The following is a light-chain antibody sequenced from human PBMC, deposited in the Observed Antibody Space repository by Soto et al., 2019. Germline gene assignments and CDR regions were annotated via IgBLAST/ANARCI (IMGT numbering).Light chain of an antibody. CDR1: SGSIGSNS. CDR2: EDD. CDR3: QSYDTNPVL. J-gene: IGLJ2*01. V-gene: IGLV6-57*04. Sequence: NFMLTQPHSVSESPGKTVTISCTRSSGSIGSNSVQWYQQRPGSAPTTVIYEDDQRPSGVPNRFSGSIDSSSNSASLTISGLQTEDEADYYCQSYDTNPVLFGGGTKVTVL.